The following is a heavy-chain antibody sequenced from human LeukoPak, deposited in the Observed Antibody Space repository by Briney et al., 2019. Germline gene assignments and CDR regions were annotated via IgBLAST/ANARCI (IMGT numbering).Heavy chain of an antibody. CDR3: ARGPSYYATTGFYSEY. CDR2: ISSRGDI. Sequence: GGSLRLSCAASGFTFSTYSMNWVRQAPGKGLEWVSYISSRGDIYYADSVKGRFTISRDNAKNSLYLQMNSLRVEDTAVYYCARGPSYYATTGFYSEYWGQGILVTVSS. D-gene: IGHD3-22*01. V-gene: IGHV3-21*05. CDR1: GFTFSTYS. J-gene: IGHJ4*02.